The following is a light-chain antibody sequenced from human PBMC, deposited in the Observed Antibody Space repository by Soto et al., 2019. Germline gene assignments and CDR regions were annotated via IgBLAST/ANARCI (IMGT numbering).Light chain of an antibody. CDR2: GAS. CDR3: QQYNNWPRT. CDR1: QSVSSN. J-gene: IGKJ1*01. Sequence: EIVMTQSPATLSVSPGERATLSCRASQSVSSNLAWYQQKPGQPPRLLSYGASTRATGIPARFSGSGSGTEVTLTISSLQSEDFAVYYCQQYNNWPRTFGQGTKVEIK. V-gene: IGKV3-15*01.